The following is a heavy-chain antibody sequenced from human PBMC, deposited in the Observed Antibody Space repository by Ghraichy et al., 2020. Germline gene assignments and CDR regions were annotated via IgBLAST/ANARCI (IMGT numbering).Heavy chain of an antibody. V-gene: IGHV4-39*01. CDR2: IYYSGST. CDR1: GGSISSSSYY. D-gene: IGHD6-13*01. CDR3: ARQGISSYGAAAGIVY. J-gene: IGHJ4*02. Sequence: SETLSLTCTVSGGSISSSSYYWGWVRQPPGKGLEWIGSIYYSGSTYYNPSLKSRVTISVDTSKNQFSLKLSSVTAADTAVYYCARQGISSYGAAAGIVYWGQGTLVTVSS.